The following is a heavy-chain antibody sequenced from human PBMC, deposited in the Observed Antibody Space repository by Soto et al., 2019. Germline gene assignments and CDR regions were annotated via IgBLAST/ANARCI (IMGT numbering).Heavy chain of an antibody. CDR3: ARLVYDTRLNYMYFDF. Sequence: KASETLSLTCAVSGVSISSGNWWTWVRQTPQRGLEYIGEIFHEGTANYYPSFERRVAISVDTSKNQFSLKLTSVTAADTAIYFCARLVYDTRLNYMYFDFWGQGALVTVSS. V-gene: IGHV4-4*02. CDR1: GVSISSGNW. CDR2: IFHEGTA. D-gene: IGHD3-10*01. J-gene: IGHJ4*02.